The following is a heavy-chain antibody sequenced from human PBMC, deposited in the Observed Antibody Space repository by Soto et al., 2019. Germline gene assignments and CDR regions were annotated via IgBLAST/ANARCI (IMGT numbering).Heavy chain of an antibody. CDR1: GGSISSSSNY. D-gene: IGHD5-12*01. J-gene: IGHJ5*02. V-gene: IGHV4-39*07. CDR3: ARDPIGYGGWFDP. Sequence: SETLSLTCTVSGGSISSSSNYWGWIRQPPGKGLEWLGSIYYSGSTNYNPSLKSRVTISVDTSKNQFSLKLSSVTAADTAVYYCARDPIGYGGWFDPWGQGTLVTVSS. CDR2: IYYSGST.